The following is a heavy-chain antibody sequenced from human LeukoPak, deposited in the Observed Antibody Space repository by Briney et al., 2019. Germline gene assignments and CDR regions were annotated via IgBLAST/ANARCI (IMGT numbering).Heavy chain of an antibody. J-gene: IGHJ5*02. D-gene: IGHD1-20*01. Sequence: SVKVSCKASGGTFSSHGISWVRQAPGQGLEWMGRIIPIFDTSNYAQKFQGRVTITADESTSTAYMELSSLRSEDTAVYYCARALYNWNPINWFDPWGQGTLVTVSS. CDR1: GGTFSSHG. CDR2: IIPIFDTS. CDR3: ARALYNWNPINWFDP. V-gene: IGHV1-69*13.